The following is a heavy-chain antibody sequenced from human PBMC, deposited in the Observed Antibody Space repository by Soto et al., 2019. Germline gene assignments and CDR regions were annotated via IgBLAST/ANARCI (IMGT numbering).Heavy chain of an antibody. Sequence: GGSLRLSCAASGFPFSSYAMSWVRQAPGKGLEWVSAISGSGGSTYYADSVKGRFTISRDNSKNTLYLQMNSLRAEDTAVYYCARVSVAAGPTRGRAYYYYGMDVWGQGTTVTVSS. J-gene: IGHJ6*02. CDR3: ARVSVAAGPTRGRAYYYYGMDV. D-gene: IGHD6-6*01. CDR2: ISGSGGST. CDR1: GFPFSSYA. V-gene: IGHV3-23*01.